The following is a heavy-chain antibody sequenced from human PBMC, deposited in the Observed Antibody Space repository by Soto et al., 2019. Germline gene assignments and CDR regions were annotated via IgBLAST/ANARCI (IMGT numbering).Heavy chain of an antibody. J-gene: IGHJ5*02. CDR1: GDPITSGGFY. Sequence: QVQLQESSPGLVKPSETLSLTCTLSGDPITSGGFYWTWIRQHPAKGLEWIGYIYYSGVTYYTPSRKSRATISVDTSTNQFSLNLSSVSAADTAMYYCARDLRGRRSGRFDPWGQGTLVTVSS. CDR2: IYYSGVT. CDR3: ARDLRGRRSGRFDP. V-gene: IGHV4-31*03. D-gene: IGHD3-10*01.